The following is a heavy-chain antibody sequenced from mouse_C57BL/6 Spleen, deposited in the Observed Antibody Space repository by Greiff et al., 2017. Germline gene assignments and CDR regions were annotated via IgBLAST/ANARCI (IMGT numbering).Heavy chain of an antibody. D-gene: IGHD1-1*01. J-gene: IGHJ1*03. CDR3: ARSYYYGSSYGGYFDV. CDR2: IYPGSGST. V-gene: IGHV1-55*01. Sequence: VQLQQPGAELVKPGASVKMSCKASGYTFTSYWITWVKQRPGQGLEWIGDIYPGSGSTNYNEKFKSKATLTVDTSSSTAYMQLSSLTSEDSAVYYCARSYYYGSSYGGYFDVWGTGTTVTVSS. CDR1: GYTFTSYW.